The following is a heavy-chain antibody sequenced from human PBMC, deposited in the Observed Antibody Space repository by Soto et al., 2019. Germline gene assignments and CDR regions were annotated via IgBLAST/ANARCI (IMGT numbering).Heavy chain of an antibody. Sequence: EVQLVESGGGLVQPGGSLRLYCAASGFTFRSYWMSWFRQAPGKGLEWVANIKQDGSEENYVDSVKGRFTISRDNAKNALYLQMNSLRVEDTAVYYCAREIAARLWGKGTTVTVSS. CDR1: GFTFRSYW. CDR2: IKQDGSEE. J-gene: IGHJ6*04. V-gene: IGHV3-7*01. CDR3: AREIAARL. D-gene: IGHD6-6*01.